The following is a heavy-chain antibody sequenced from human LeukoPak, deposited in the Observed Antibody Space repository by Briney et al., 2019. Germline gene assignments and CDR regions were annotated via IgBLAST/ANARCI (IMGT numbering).Heavy chain of an antibody. J-gene: IGHJ5*02. CDR1: GGTFSSYA. D-gene: IGHD2-21*02. CDR3: ASVVVTATPYNWFDP. CDR2: IIPIFGTA. V-gene: IGHV1-69*05. Sequence: GASVKVSCKASGGTFSSYAINWVRQAPGQGLEWMGGIIPIFGTANCAQKFQGRVTITTDESTSTAYMELSSLRSEDTAVYYCASVVVTATPYNWFDPWGQGTLVTVSS.